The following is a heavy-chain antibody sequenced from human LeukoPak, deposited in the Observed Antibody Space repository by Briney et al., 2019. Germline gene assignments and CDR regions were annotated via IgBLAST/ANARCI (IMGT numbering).Heavy chain of an antibody. CDR2: ISAYNGNT. V-gene: IGHV1-18*01. Sequence: ASLEVSCKASGGTFSSYAISWVRQAPGQGLEWMGWISAYNGNTNYAQKLQGRVTMTTDTSTSTAYMELRSLRSDDTAVYYCARDLPIGIAAAGSYYYYMDVWGKGTTVTVSS. D-gene: IGHD6-13*01. CDR3: ARDLPIGIAAAGSYYYYMDV. J-gene: IGHJ6*03. CDR1: GGTFSSYA.